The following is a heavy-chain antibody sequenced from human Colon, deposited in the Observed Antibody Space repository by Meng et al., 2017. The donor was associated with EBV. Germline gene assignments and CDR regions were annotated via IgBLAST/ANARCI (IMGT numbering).Heavy chain of an antibody. CDR1: GGSFSGYY. CDR2: INHSGRT. V-gene: IGHV4-34*01. CDR3: ARRTTVNLRSFDS. J-gene: IGHJ4*02. D-gene: IGHD4-17*01. Sequence: QVQRQQWCAGLLRPSETLSLTCAVAGGSFSGYYWSWIRQAPGKGLEWIGEINHSGRTKFNWSSESRVSISVDTSENQVSLKLTSVTAADTAVYYCARRTTVNLRSFDSWGQGTLVTVSS.